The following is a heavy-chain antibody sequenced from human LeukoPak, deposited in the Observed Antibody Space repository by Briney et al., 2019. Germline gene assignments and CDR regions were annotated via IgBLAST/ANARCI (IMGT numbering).Heavy chain of an antibody. D-gene: IGHD6-13*01. CDR2: IYYSGST. CDR1: GGSISSYY. CDR3: ARALDLGSSSWYYYFDY. J-gene: IGHJ4*02. Sequence: PSETLSLTCTVSGGSISSYYWSWIRQPPGKGLEWIGYIYYSGSTNYNPSLKSRVTISVDTSKNQFSLKLSSVTAADTAVYYCARALDLGSSSWYYYFDYWGQGTLVTVSS. V-gene: IGHV4-59*01.